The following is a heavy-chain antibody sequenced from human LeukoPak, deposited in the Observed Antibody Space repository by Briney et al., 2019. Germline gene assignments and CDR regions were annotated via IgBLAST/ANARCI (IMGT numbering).Heavy chain of an antibody. CDR3: ARAEWLRQNLRWFDP. D-gene: IGHD3-3*01. V-gene: IGHV4-39*01. CDR2: IYYSGST. J-gene: IGHJ5*02. Sequence: PSETLSLTCTVSGGSISSSSYYWGWIRQPPGKGLEWIGSIYYSGSTCYNPSLKSRVTISVDTSKNQFSLKLSSVTAADTAVYYCARAEWLRQNLRWFDPWGQGTLVTVSS. CDR1: GGSISSSSYY.